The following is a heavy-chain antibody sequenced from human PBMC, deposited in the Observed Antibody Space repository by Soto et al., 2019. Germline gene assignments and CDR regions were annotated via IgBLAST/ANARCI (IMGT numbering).Heavy chain of an antibody. V-gene: IGHV3-30*18. CDR1: GFTFSSYG. CDR2: ISYDGSNK. CDR3: AKTKYPFYDFWSGYLDY. Sequence: GGSLRLSCAASGFTFSSYGMHWVRQAPGKGLEWVAVISYDGSNKYYADSVKGRFTISRDNSKNTLYLQMNSLRAEDTAVYYCAKTKYPFYDFWSGYLDYWGQGTLVTVSS. J-gene: IGHJ4*02. D-gene: IGHD3-3*01.